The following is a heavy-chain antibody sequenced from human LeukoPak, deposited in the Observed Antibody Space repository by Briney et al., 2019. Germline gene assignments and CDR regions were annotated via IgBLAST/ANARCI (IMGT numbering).Heavy chain of an antibody. CDR3: AKDHDYYASGPI. CDR1: GFTFSSYG. J-gene: IGHJ3*02. CDR2: ISYDGNNK. V-gene: IGHV3-30*18. Sequence: PGGSLRLSCAASGFTFSSYGMHWVRQAPGKGLEWVAIISYDGNNKYYAESVKGRYAISRDNSKDTLYLQMNSVRAEDTAMYYCAKDHDYYASGPIWGQGTMVTVSS. D-gene: IGHD3-10*01.